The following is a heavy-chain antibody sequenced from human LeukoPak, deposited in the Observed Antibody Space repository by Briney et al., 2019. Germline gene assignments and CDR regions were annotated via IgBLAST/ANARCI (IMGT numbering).Heavy chain of an antibody. CDR3: ARVRLVGYDILTGYYSFDY. D-gene: IGHD3-9*01. Sequence: PSETLSLTCTVSGGSISTYYWSWIRQPAGKGLEWIGRIHTSGNTNYNPSLKSRVTISVDTSKNQFSLKLSSVTAADTAVYYCARVRLVGYDILTGYYSFDYWGQGTLVTVSS. CDR2: IHTSGNT. V-gene: IGHV4-4*07. CDR1: GGSISTYY. J-gene: IGHJ4*02.